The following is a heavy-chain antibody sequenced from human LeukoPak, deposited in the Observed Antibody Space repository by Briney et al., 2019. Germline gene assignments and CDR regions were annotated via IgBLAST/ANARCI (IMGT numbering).Heavy chain of an antibody. D-gene: IGHD4-17*01. Sequence: GGSLRLSCAASGLPFRNYAMTWVGQAPGKGLDGVSSIRVDVGGGGTSYAESVKGRFTVYRDNFRNTLYLQMNSLRAGDTAVYYCAKDPNGDYVGAFDSWGQGTLVTVSS. V-gene: IGHV3-23*01. CDR2: IRVDVGGGGT. J-gene: IGHJ3*01. CDR1: GLPFRNYA. CDR3: AKDPNGDYVGAFDS.